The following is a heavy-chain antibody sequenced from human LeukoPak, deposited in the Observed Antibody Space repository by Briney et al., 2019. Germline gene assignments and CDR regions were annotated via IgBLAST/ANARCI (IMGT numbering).Heavy chain of an antibody. V-gene: IGHV4-30-4*01. CDR1: GGSISSGDKY. J-gene: IGHJ4*02. D-gene: IGHD2-21*02. CDR2: IYYSGST. CDR3: ARVTRWAGLDF. Sequence: SQTLSLTCNVSGGSISSGDKYWSWIRQPPGKGLEWIGYIYYSGSTYYNPSLKSRLTISVDTSEKQFSLHLTSVTAADTAVYFCARVTRWAGLDFWGQGTLVTVSS.